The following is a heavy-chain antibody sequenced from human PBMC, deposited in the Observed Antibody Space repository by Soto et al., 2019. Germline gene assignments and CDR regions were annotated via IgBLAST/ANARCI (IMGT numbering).Heavy chain of an antibody. CDR1: GFTFTDYY. D-gene: IGHD3-10*01. V-gene: IGHV3-11*01. CDR2: INSGGSNI. CDR3: ARDIRGAN. Sequence: QVQLVESGGGLVKPGGSLRLSCTASGFTFTDYYMTWIRQAPGKGLEWVSDINSGGSNIYYADSVRGRFTISRDNAKNSVYLQMSSLRAEDTAIYYCARDIRGANWGQGTLVIVSS. J-gene: IGHJ4*02.